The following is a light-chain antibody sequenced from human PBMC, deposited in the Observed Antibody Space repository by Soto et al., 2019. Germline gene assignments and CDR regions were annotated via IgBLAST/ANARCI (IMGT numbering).Light chain of an antibody. CDR3: QQSYSTPWT. CDR2: AAS. Sequence: DVQMTQSQSSLSASVGDRVTITCGASQSISSYLNWYQQKPGKAPKLLIYAASSLQSGVPSRFSGSGSGTDFTLTISSLQPEDFATYYCQQSYSTPWTFGQGTKVDIK. V-gene: IGKV1-39*01. CDR1: QSISSY. J-gene: IGKJ1*01.